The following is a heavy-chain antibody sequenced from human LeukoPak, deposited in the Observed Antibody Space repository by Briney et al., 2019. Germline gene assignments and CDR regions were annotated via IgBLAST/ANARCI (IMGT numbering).Heavy chain of an antibody. CDR3: TRERIVFDY. CDR2: INTDGSSP. CDR1: GFTFTTYW. Sequence: GGSLRLSCAASGFTFTTYWMHWVRQAPGKGLVWVSRINTDGSSPTYTDSVKGRFTISRDNAKNTLYLQMNSLRAEDTAVYYCTRERIVFDYWGQGTLVTVSS. J-gene: IGHJ4*02. D-gene: IGHD2-15*01. V-gene: IGHV3-74*01.